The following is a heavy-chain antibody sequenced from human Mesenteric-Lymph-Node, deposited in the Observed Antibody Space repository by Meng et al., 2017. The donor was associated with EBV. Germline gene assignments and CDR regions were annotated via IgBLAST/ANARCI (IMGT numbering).Heavy chain of an antibody. D-gene: IGHD3-10*01. CDR1: GDAVSSTDYY. CDR3: AGDLAVGAIAGNWFDP. Sequence: QLEQSGPGLVKPSETLSLICTVSGDAVSSTDYYWNWIRQPPGKGLEWIGYIFYRGSTNYSPSLRSRVTISVDTSTNQFSLNLKSVTAADTAVYFCAGDLAVGAIAGNWFDPWSQGTLVTVSS. CDR2: IFYRGST. V-gene: IGHV4-61*08. J-gene: IGHJ5*02.